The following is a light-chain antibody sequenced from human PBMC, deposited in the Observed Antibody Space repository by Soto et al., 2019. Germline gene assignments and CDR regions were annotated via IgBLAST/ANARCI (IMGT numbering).Light chain of an antibody. CDR2: EVV. V-gene: IGLV2-8*01. J-gene: IGLJ1*01. CDR1: SSDIGTYDS. CDR3: SSYAGRDVYF. Sequence: QSALTQPPSASGSPGQSVTISCTGASSDIGTYDSVSWYQQQAGKAPKLIIYEVVKRPSGVPDRFSGSKSGNMASLTVSGLQAEYEADYYGSSYAGRDVYFFGTGTKLTVL.